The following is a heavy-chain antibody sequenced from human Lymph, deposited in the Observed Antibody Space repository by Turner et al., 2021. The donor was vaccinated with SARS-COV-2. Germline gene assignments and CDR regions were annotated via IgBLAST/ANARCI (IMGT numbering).Heavy chain of an antibody. CDR3: ARAAQLTDWFDP. CDR1: GYTFTSYD. Sequence: QVQLVQSGAEVKTPGASVQVSCKASGYTFTSYDINWVRQATGQGREWMGWMNPNSGNTGYAQKCQGRVTMTRNTSISTAYMELSSLRSEDTAVYYCARAAQLTDWFDPWGQGTLVTVSS. V-gene: IGHV1-8*01. J-gene: IGHJ5*02. CDR2: MNPNSGNT. D-gene: IGHD3-9*01.